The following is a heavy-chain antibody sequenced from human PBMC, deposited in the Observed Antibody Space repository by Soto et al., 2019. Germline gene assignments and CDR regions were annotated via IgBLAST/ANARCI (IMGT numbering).Heavy chain of an antibody. Sequence: GGSLRLSCAASGFTFSSYGMHWVRQAPGKGLEWVAVIWYDGSNKYYADSVKGRFTISRDNSKNTLYLQMNSLRAEDTAVYYCARDSEEGNIWFGSSVGGGYYFDYWGQGTLVTVSS. J-gene: IGHJ4*02. CDR2: IWYDGSNK. V-gene: IGHV3-33*01. CDR1: GFTFSSYG. D-gene: IGHD3-10*01. CDR3: ARDSEEGNIWFGSSVGGGYYFDY.